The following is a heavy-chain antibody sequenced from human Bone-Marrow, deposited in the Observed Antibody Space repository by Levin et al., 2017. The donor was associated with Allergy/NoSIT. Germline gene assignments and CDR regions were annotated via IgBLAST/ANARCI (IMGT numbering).Heavy chain of an antibody. CDR2: IKQDGSEQ. V-gene: IGHV3-7*01. J-gene: IGHJ4*02. Sequence: GGSLRLSCAASGFTFSSFWMSWVRQAPGKGLEWVANIKQDGSEQYYLDSVRGRFTISRDNAENSLYLQMNSLRVEDTAIYYCAKTSRSSMDPDYWGQGTLVTVSS. CDR3: AKTSRSSMDPDY. CDR1: GFTFSSFW. D-gene: IGHD6-6*01.